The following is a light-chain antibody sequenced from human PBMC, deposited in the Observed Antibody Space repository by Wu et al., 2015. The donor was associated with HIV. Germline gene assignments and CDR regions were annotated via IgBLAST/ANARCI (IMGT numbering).Light chain of an antibody. Sequence: EIVMTQSPATLSVSPGERATLSCRASQSVSSNLVWYQQKPGQAPRLLIYGASTRATGIPARFSGSGSGTEFTLTISSLQSEDFAVYYCQQYNKWPPWTFGERTEGGIQT. CDR1: QSVSSN. CDR2: GAS. CDR3: QQYNKWPPWT. V-gene: IGKV3-15*01. J-gene: IGKJ1*01.